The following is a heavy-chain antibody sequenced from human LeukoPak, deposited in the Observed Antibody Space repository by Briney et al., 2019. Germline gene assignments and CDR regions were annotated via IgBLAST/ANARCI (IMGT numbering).Heavy chain of an antibody. D-gene: IGHD6-13*01. Sequence: SETLSLTCAVYSGSLSGYYWSWIRQPPGKGLEWIGEIHHGGRTKYHPALKSRVTISVDTPKNQFSLKLSSVTAADTAVYYCARGQQLARDFDYWGQGTLVTVSS. V-gene: IGHV4-34*01. CDR2: IHHGGRT. CDR3: ARGQQLARDFDY. J-gene: IGHJ4*02. CDR1: SGSLSGYY.